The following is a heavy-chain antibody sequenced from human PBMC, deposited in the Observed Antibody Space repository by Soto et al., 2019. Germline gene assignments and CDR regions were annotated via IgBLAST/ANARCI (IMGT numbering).Heavy chain of an antibody. V-gene: IGHV3-23*01. CDR3: AKGGSGIAAAGTSGLSNYYYYYGMDV. CDR1: GFTFSSYA. CDR2: ISGSGGST. Sequence: GGSLRLSCAASGFTFSSYAMSWVRQAPGKGLEWVSAISGSGGSTYYADSVKGRFTISRDNSKNTLYLQMNSLRAEDTAVYYCAKGGSGIAAAGTSGLSNYYYYYGMDVWGQGTTVTVSS. J-gene: IGHJ6*02. D-gene: IGHD6-13*01.